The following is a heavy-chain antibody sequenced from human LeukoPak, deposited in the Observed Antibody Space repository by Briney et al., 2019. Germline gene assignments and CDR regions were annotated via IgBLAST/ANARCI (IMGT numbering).Heavy chain of an antibody. CDR1: GFTFRTFG. J-gene: IGHJ4*02. CDR3: AKDGLLVVTAITTLDY. CDR2: ISGSGGST. Sequence: NPGGSLRLSCAASGFTFRTFGMHWVRQAPGKGLEWVSAISGSGGSTYYADSVKGRFTISRDNSKNTLYLQMNSLRAEDTAVYYCAKDGLLVVTAITTLDYWGQGTLVTVSS. V-gene: IGHV3-23*01. D-gene: IGHD2-21*02.